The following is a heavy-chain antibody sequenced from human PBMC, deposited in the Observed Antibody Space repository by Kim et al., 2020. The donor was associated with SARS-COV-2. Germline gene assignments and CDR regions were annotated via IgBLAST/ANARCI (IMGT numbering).Heavy chain of an antibody. CDR1: GYSFTSYW. J-gene: IGHJ6*02. V-gene: IGHV5-51*01. D-gene: IGHD6-13*01. Sequence: GESLKISCKGSGYSFTSYWIGWVRQMPGKGLEWMGIIYPGDSDTRYSPSFQGQVTISADKSISTAYLQWSSLKASDTAMYYCASHLQQPENYYGMDVWGQGTTVTVSS. CDR2: IYPGDSDT. CDR3: ASHLQQPENYYGMDV.